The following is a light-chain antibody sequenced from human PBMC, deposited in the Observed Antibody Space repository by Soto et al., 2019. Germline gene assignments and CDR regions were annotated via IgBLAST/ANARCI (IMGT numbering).Light chain of an antibody. V-gene: IGKV3-11*01. J-gene: IGKJ4*01. Sequence: EIVLTQSPATLSLSPGERATLSCRASQSVSSYLAWYQQKPGQAPRLLIYDASNRATGIPARFSASGSGTDFPLTLSRLEPEDFAVYFCQQRSNWLTFGGGTKVEIK. CDR3: QQRSNWLT. CDR2: DAS. CDR1: QSVSSY.